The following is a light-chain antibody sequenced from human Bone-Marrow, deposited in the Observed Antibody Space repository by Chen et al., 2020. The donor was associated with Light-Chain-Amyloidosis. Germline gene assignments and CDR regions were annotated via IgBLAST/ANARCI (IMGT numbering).Light chain of an antibody. J-gene: IGLJ3*02. CDR1: SGSIATNY. V-gene: IGLV6-57*01. CDR2: EDD. Sequence: NFMLTQPHPVSESPGKTVIISCTRSSGSIATNYVQWYQQRPGSSPTTVIYEDDQRPSGVPDRFSGSIDRSSNSASLTIAGLKTEDEADYDCQSYQGSSQGVFGGGTKLTVL. CDR3: QSYQGSSQGV.